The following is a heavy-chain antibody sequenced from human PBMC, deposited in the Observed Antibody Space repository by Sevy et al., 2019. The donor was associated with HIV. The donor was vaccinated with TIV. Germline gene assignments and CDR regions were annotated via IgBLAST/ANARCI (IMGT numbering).Heavy chain of an antibody. CDR2: IYYNGNT. CDR1: GGSITSLY. V-gene: IGHV4-59*08. D-gene: IGHD1-26*01. CDR3: AGENAWGRGYS. J-gene: IGHJ4*02. Sequence: SETLSLTCTVSGGSITSLYWGWIRQPPGKGLEWIANIYYNGNTNYNPSLKSRVTISLDTSKNQFSLRLSSVTAADTAIDCCAGENAWGRGYSWGQGTLVTVSS.